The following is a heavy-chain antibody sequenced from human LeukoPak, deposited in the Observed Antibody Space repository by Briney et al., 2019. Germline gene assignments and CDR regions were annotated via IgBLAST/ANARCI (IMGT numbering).Heavy chain of an antibody. D-gene: IGHD6-6*01. Sequence: PGGSLRLSCAASGFTFRNYAMSWVRQAPGKGLEWVSTISGSGGSTYYADSVKGRFTISRDNSKNTLYLQMNSLRDEDTAVYYCASGLGIENSSPLDYWGQGTLVAVSS. J-gene: IGHJ4*02. V-gene: IGHV3-23*01. CDR2: ISGSGGST. CDR1: GFTFRNYA. CDR3: ASGLGIENSSPLDY.